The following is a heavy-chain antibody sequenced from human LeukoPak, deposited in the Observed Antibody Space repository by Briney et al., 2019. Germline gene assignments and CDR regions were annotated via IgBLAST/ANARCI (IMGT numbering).Heavy chain of an antibody. CDR3: ARNTRVFGIDY. Sequence: GGSLRLSCAASGFTVSYNYMSWVRQAPGKGLEWVSIIYSGGTTYYADSVKGRFTISRDNSKNTLYLQMNSLRAEDTAVYYCARNTRVFGIDYWSQGTLVTVSS. J-gene: IGHJ4*02. D-gene: IGHD6-13*01. V-gene: IGHV3-53*01. CDR2: IYSGGTT. CDR1: GFTVSYNY.